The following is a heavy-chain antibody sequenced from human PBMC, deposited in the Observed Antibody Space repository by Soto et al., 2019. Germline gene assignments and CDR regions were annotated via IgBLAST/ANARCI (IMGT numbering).Heavy chain of an antibody. CDR1: GFTFSSYS. V-gene: IGHV3-48*01. D-gene: IGHD3-3*01. CDR2: ISSSSSTI. J-gene: IGHJ5*02. CDR3: AKDHYWTGEPPYYDFWCGPYNWFDP. Sequence: PGGSLRLSCAASGFTFSSYSMNWVRQAPGRGLEWVSYISSSSSTIYYADSVKGRFTISRDNSKNTLYLQMNSLRAEDTAVYYCAKDHYWTGEPPYYDFWCGPYNWFDPWGQGTLVTVSS.